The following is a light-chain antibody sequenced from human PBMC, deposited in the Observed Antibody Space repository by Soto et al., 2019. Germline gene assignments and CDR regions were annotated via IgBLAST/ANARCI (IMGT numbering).Light chain of an antibody. CDR2: EGS. CDR1: SSDVGSYNL. CDR3: CSYAGSGTYV. V-gene: IGLV2-23*01. J-gene: IGLJ1*01. Sequence: QSVLTQPASVSGSPGQSITISCTGTSSDVGSYNLVSWYQQHPAKAPKLMIYEGSQRPSAVSNRFSGSQSGNAASQTISGLQAEDEADYYCCSYAGSGTYVFGSGTKVTVL.